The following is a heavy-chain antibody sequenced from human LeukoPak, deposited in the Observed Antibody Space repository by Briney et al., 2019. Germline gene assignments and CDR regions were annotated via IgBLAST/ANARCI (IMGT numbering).Heavy chain of an antibody. CDR2: ISGSGGST. V-gene: IGHV3-23*01. CDR3: AKVYRGYSYGTFDY. Sequence: GGSLRLSCAASGFTFSSYAMSWVRQAPGKGLEWVSAISGSGGSTYYADSVKGRFTISGDNSKNTLYLQMNSLRAEDTAVYYCAKVYRGYSYGTFDYWGQGTLVTVSS. D-gene: IGHD5-18*01. J-gene: IGHJ4*02. CDR1: GFTFSSYA.